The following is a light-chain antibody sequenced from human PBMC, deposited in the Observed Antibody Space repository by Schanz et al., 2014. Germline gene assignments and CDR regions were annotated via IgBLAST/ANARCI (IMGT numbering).Light chain of an antibody. CDR2: EAS. J-gene: IGKJ1*01. Sequence: EVVMTQSPATLSVSPGEGATLSCRASQSVFSNLAWYQQRPGQAPRLLIYEASNRATGIPARFSGGGSGTDFTLTISSLEPEDFAVYYCQQYGNSTGTFGQGTKVEIK. V-gene: IGKV3D-15*01. CDR1: QSVFSN. CDR3: QQYGNSTGT.